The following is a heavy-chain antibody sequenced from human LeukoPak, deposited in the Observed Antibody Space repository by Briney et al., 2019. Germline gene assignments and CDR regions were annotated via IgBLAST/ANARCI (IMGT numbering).Heavy chain of an antibody. J-gene: IGHJ4*02. V-gene: IGHV4-39*07. D-gene: IGHD5-12*01. CDR2: IYYSGST. Sequence: SETLSLTCTVSGGSISSSKYYWGWIRQPPGKGLEWIGSIYYSGSTYYNPSLKSRVTISVDTSKNQFSLKLSSVTAADTAVYYCARSYSGYGIWGQGTLVTVSS. CDR3: ARSYSGYGI. CDR1: GGSISSSKYY.